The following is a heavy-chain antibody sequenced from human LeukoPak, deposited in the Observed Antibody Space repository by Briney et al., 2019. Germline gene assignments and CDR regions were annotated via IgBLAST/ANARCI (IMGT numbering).Heavy chain of an antibody. CDR2: IYSGGST. Sequence: GGSLRLSCAASGFTVSSKYMSWVRQAPGKGLEWVSVIYSGGSTYYADSVKGRFTISRDNSKNTLYLQMNSLRAEDTAVYYCARDPQYWGRGAFDIWGQGTMVTVSS. J-gene: IGHJ3*02. V-gene: IGHV3-66*01. CDR3: ARDPQYWGRGAFDI. CDR1: GFTVSSKY. D-gene: IGHD3-16*01.